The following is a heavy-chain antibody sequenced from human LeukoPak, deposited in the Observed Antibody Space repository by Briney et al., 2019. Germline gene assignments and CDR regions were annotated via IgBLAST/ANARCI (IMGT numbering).Heavy chain of an antibody. D-gene: IGHD3-22*01. CDR3: ARGGDSSGLNRFAY. CDR2: ISTYNGNT. J-gene: IGHJ4*02. V-gene: IGHV1-18*01. Sequence: ASVKVSCKASGYTFTSYGISWVRQAPGQGLEWMGWISTYNGNTNYAQKLQGRVTMTRDTSTSTAYMELWSLRSDDTAVYYCARGGDSSGLNRFAYWGQGTLVTVSS. CDR1: GYTFTSYG.